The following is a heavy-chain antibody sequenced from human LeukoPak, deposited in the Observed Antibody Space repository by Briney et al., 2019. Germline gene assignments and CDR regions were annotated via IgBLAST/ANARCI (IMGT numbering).Heavy chain of an antibody. V-gene: IGHV4-34*01. D-gene: IGHD3-10*01. J-gene: IGHJ6*02. CDR1: GGSFSGYY. CDR2: INHSGST. CDR3: ARDQHYYGSGSYWPYYYYGMDV. Sequence: SETLSLTCAVYGGSFSGYYWSWIRQPPGKGLEWIGEINHSGSTNYNPSLKSRVTMSVDTSKNQFSLKLSSVTAADTAVYYCARDQHYYGSGSYWPYYYYGMDVWGQGTTVTVSS.